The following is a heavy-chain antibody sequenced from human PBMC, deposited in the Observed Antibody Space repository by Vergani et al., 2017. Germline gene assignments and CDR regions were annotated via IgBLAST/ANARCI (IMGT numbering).Heavy chain of an antibody. CDR1: GFTFSSYA. CDR3: ARYPETGAWIQLWPANYFDY. CDR2: ISYDGSNK. D-gene: IGHD5-18*01. V-gene: IGHV3-30-3*01. J-gene: IGHJ4*02. Sequence: VQLLESGGGLVQPGGSLRLSCAASGFTFSSYAMNWVRQAPGKGLEWVAVISYDGSNKYYADSVKGRFTISRDNSKNTLYLQMNSLRAEDTAVYYCARYPETGAWIQLWPANYFDYWGQGTLVTVSS.